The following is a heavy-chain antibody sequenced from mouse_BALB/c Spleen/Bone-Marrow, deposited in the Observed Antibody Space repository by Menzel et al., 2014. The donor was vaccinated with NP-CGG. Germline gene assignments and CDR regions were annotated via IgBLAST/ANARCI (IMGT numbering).Heavy chain of an antibody. D-gene: IGHD1-1*01. Sequence: VNLVESGPGLVAPSQSLSITCTVSGFSLTSYGVHWVRQPPGKVLEWLGVIWAGGSTNYNSALMSRLSISKDNSKSQVVLKMNSLQTDDTAMYYCARGSYYEGAMDYWGQGTSVTVSS. CDR2: IWAGGST. V-gene: IGHV2-9*02. J-gene: IGHJ4*01. CDR1: GFSLTSYG. CDR3: ARGSYYEGAMDY.